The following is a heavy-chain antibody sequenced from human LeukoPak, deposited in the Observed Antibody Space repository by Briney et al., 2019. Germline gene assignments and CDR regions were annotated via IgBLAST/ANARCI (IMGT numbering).Heavy chain of an antibody. CDR3: AKPSIPYYYDSSGYYWGAFDS. D-gene: IGHD3-22*01. CDR1: GFTFSFYD. J-gene: IGHJ4*02. Sequence: PGGSVRLSCVVSGFTFSFYDMSWVRQAPGKGLEWVSVISGSGGSTYYADSVKGRFTISRDNSKNTLYLQMNSLRAEDTAVYYCAKPSIPYYYDSSGYYWGAFDSWGQGTQVTVSS. V-gene: IGHV3-23*01. CDR2: ISGSGGST.